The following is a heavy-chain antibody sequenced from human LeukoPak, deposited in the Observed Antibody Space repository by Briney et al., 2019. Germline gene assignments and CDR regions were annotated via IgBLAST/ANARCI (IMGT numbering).Heavy chain of an antibody. CDR2: MNPNSGNT. J-gene: IGHJ3*02. CDR1: GYTFTSYD. D-gene: IGHD6-6*01. Sequence: ASVKVSCNASGYTFTSYDINWVRQATGQGLEWMGWMNPNSGNTGYAQKFQGRVTMTRNTSISTAYMELSSLRSEDTAVYYCARVRSSWDAFDIWGQGTMVTVSS. CDR3: ARVRSSWDAFDI. V-gene: IGHV1-8*01.